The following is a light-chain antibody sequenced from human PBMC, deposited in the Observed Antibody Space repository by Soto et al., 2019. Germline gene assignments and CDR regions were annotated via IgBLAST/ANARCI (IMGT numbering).Light chain of an antibody. V-gene: IGKV3-15*01. CDR2: GAS. CDR1: QGVSSN. J-gene: IGKJ4*01. CDR3: QQYNNWPPLT. Sequence: EIVMTQSPATLSVSPGERATLSSRASQGVSSNLAWYQQKPGQAPRLLIYGASTRATGIPARFSGSGSGTEFTLTISSLQSEDFAVYYCQQYNNWPPLTFGGGTKVEIK.